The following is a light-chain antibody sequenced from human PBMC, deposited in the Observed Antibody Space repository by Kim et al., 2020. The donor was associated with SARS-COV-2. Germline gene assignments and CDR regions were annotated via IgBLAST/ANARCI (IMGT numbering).Light chain of an antibody. CDR3: NYRDSGRKHLV. CDR2: GKN. CDR1: SLRTYY. Sequence: SSELTQDPAVSVALGQTVRITCQGDSLRTYYASWYQQKPGQAPVLVIYGKNNRPSGIPDRFSGSNSGDTASLTITGAQAEDEADYYCNYRDSGRKHLVF. V-gene: IGLV3-19*01. J-gene: IGLJ1*01.